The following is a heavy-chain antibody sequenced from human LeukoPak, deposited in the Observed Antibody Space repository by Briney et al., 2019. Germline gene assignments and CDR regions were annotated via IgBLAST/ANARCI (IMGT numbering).Heavy chain of an antibody. CDR2: IYHSGST. CDR1: GGSISSSNW. CDR3: ARIYCSGGSCLGGFDY. V-gene: IGHV4-4*02. J-gene: IGHJ4*02. D-gene: IGHD2-15*01. Sequence: SGTLSPTCAVSGGSISSSNWWSWVRQPPGKGLEWIGEIYHSGSTNYNPSLKSRVTISVDKSKNQFSLKLSSVTAADTAVYYCARIYCSGGSCLGGFDYWGQGTLVTVSS.